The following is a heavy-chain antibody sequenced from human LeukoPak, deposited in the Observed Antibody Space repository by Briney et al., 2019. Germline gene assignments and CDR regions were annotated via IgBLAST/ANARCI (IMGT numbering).Heavy chain of an antibody. CDR1: GGSFSGYY. V-gene: IGHV4-34*01. Sequence: SETLSLTCAVYGGSFSGYYWSWIRQPPGKGVEWIGEINHSGSTNYNPSLKSRVTISVDTSKNQFSLKLSSVTAAGTAVYYCARGRRSAYYYGSGSYYRHYYFDYWGQGTLVTVSS. CDR3: ARGRRSAYYYGSGSYYRHYYFDY. J-gene: IGHJ4*02. D-gene: IGHD3-10*01. CDR2: INHSGST.